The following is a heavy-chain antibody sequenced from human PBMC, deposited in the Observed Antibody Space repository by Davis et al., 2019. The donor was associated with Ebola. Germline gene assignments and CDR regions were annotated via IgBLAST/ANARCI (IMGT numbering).Heavy chain of an antibody. CDR2: IYYTGSA. CDR3: ATIPLNYYDSSGPQY. V-gene: IGHV4-59*08. CDR1: GVSISRHY. J-gene: IGHJ4*02. D-gene: IGHD3-22*01. Sequence: PSETLSLTCTVSGVSISRHYWSWIRQPPGKRLEWIGSIYYTGSAYYNSSLASRVTISVDTSKNQFSLKLSSVTAADTAVYYCATIPLNYYDSSGPQYWGQGTLVTVSS.